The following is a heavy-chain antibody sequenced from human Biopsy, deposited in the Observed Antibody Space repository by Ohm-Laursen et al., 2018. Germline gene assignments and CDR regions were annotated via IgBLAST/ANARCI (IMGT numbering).Heavy chain of an antibody. CDR2: INPKSGDT. CDR1: GYTFTASS. J-gene: IGHJ2*01. D-gene: IGHD2-2*01. CDR3: ARGRRHCSGTCSRWYFDL. Sequence: VSSVKVSCKPSGYTFTASSVHWLRQAPGQGLEWMGWINPKSGDTDYPQSFQGRVSMTRDTSISTAYMDLSRLRSDDTAVYYCARGRRHCSGTCSRWYFDLWGRGTLVTVSS. V-gene: IGHV1-2*02.